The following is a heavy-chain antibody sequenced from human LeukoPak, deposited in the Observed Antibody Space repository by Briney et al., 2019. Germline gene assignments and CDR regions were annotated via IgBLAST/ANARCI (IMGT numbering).Heavy chain of an antibody. D-gene: IGHD3-3*01. Sequence: SETLSLTCTVSGGSISSSSYYWGWIRQPPGKGLEWIGRTYYSGSTYYNPSLKSRVTISVDTSKNQFSLKLSSVTAADTAVYYCARRVYYDFWSGRNHNWFDPWGQGTLVTVSS. V-gene: IGHV4-39*01. CDR1: GGSISSSSYY. CDR2: TYYSGST. J-gene: IGHJ5*02. CDR3: ARRVYYDFWSGRNHNWFDP.